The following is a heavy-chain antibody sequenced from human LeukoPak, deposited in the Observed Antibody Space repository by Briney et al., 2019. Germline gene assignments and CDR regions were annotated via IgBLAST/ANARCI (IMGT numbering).Heavy chain of an antibody. Sequence: GASVKVSCKASGYTFTSYGISWVRQAPGQGLEWMGWISAYNGNTNYAQKLQGRVTMTTDTSTSTAYMELRSLRSDDTAVYYCAREEGPNYYGSGSYSSLSYYYYYYGMDVWGQGTTVTVSS. D-gene: IGHD3-10*01. V-gene: IGHV1-18*01. CDR3: AREEGPNYYGSGSYSSLSYYYYYYGMDV. J-gene: IGHJ6*02. CDR1: GYTFTSYG. CDR2: ISAYNGNT.